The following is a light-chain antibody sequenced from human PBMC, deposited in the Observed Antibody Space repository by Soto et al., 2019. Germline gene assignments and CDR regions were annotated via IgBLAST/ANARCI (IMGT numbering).Light chain of an antibody. J-gene: IGKJ1*01. CDR2: GAS. V-gene: IGKV3-20*01. Sequence: IVLTQSPGTLSLSPGERATLSCRASQSVSSSYFAWYQQRFGQAPRLLIYGASSRATGIPDRFSGSGSGTDFTLTIRRLEPEDFAVYYCQQYGSSSWTFGQGTKVEIK. CDR1: QSVSSSY. CDR3: QQYGSSSWT.